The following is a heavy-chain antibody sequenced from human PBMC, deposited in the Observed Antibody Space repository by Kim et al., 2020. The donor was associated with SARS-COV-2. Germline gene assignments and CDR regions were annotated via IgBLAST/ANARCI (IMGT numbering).Heavy chain of an antibody. CDR1: GGSTSTSGYY. V-gene: IGHV4-31*03. CDR3: ARVWGEYCASSGYYWHYFGLDF. D-gene: IGHD3-22*01. J-gene: IGHJ6*02. CDR2: IYYSGTT. Sequence: SETLSLTCTVSGGSTSTSGYYWSWIRQHPGKGLEWVGYIYYSGTTYYNPSLGGRVTISLDASKNQFSLKLTSLIAADTAVYYCARVWGEYCASSGYYWHYFGLDFWGQGTAVTVSS.